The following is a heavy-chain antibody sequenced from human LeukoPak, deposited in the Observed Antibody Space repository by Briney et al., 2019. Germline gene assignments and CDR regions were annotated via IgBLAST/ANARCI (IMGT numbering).Heavy chain of an antibody. CDR1: GFTFSSYW. Sequence: GGSLRLSCAASGFTFSSYWMTWVRQAPGKGLEWVANINQDGSEKYYVDSVKGRFTISRDNAKNSLYLQMNSLRAEDTAVYYCARDFDQHGSGSYYWGQGTLVTVSS. V-gene: IGHV3-7*01. CDR2: INQDGSEK. CDR3: ARDFDQHGSGSYY. D-gene: IGHD3-10*01. J-gene: IGHJ4*02.